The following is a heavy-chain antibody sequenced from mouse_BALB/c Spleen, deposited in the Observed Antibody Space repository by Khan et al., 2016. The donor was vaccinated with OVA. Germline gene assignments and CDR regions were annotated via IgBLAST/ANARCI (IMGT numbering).Heavy chain of an antibody. CDR1: GFTFSSYV. D-gene: IGHD2-14*01. V-gene: IGHV5-6-5*01. Sequence: EVELVESGGDLVKPGGSLKLSCAVSGFTFSSYVMSCVRQTPEKRLEWVASISSGGTPAYPDSLKGRFTISRDNARNIMYLQMSSLRSEDTAMYYCVREAYRYDEYYFDYWGQGTTLTVSS. CDR2: ISSGGTP. J-gene: IGHJ2*01. CDR3: VREAYRYDEYYFDY.